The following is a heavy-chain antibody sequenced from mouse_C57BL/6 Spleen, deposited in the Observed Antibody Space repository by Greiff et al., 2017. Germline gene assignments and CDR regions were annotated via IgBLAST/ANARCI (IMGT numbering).Heavy chain of an antibody. CDR1: GYAFSSYW. CDR2: IYPGDGDT. J-gene: IGHJ3*01. CDR3: ARETTAPPWFAY. V-gene: IGHV1-80*01. Sequence: VKLQESGAELVKPGASVKISCKASGYAFSSYWMNWVKQRPGQGLEWIGQIYPGDGDTNYNGKFKGKATLTADKSSSTAYMQLSSLTSEDSAVYFCARETTAPPWFAYWGQGTLVTVSA. D-gene: IGHD1-2*01.